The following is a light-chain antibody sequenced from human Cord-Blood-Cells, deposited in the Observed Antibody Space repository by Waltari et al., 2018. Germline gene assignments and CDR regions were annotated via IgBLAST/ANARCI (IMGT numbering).Light chain of an antibody. CDR1: SRDVGGYNY. CDR3: SSYTSSSTDV. V-gene: IGLV2-14*01. J-gene: IGLJ1*01. CDR2: EVS. Sequence: QSALTQPASVSGSPGQSITISCTGTSRDVGGYNYVSWYQQHPGKAPKLMIYEVSIRPYGVSKRCSGAKSGNTASLTISGLQAEDEADDYCSSYTSSSTDVIRTGTKVTVL.